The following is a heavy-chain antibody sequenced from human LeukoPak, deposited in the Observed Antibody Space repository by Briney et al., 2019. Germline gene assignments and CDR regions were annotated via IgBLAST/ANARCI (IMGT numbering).Heavy chain of an antibody. Sequence: GGSLRLSCAASGFTFSSYGMHWVRQAPGKGLEWVAFIRYDGSNKYYADSVKGRFTISRDNSKNTLYLQMNSLSAEDTAVYYCAKEQITFGGVIVNNSDYWGQGTLVTVSS. CDR3: AKEQITFGGVIVNNSDY. D-gene: IGHD3-16*02. J-gene: IGHJ4*02. CDR2: IRYDGSNK. V-gene: IGHV3-30*02. CDR1: GFTFSSYG.